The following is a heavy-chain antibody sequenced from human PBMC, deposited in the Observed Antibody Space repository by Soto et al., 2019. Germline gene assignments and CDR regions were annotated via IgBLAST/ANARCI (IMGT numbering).Heavy chain of an antibody. D-gene: IGHD6-13*01. CDR1: GGTISSYR. Sequence: QVQLVQSGAEVKKPGSSVKVSCKASGGTISSYRINWVRQAPGQGLEWVGGIVPIYRTADYAQKFQGRVTITADESARTSYMELRSLKYQDTAVYYCVRDSGAKLSSSWGQGTLVTVSS. CDR3: VRDSGAKLSSS. J-gene: IGHJ4*02. V-gene: IGHV1-69*01. CDR2: IVPIYRTA.